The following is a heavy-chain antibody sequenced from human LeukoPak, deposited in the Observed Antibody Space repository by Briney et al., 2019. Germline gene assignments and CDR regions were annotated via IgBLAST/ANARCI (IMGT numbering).Heavy chain of an antibody. CDR3: ARGEWELRDFDY. CDR1: GGSFSGYY. V-gene: IGHV4-34*01. CDR2: INHSGST. D-gene: IGHD1-26*01. J-gene: IGHJ4*02. Sequence: PSETLSLTCAVYGGSFSGYYWSWIRQPPGKGLEWIGEINHSGSTNYNPSPKSRVTISVDTSKNQFSLKLSSVTAADTAVYYCARGEWELRDFDYWGQGTLVTVSS.